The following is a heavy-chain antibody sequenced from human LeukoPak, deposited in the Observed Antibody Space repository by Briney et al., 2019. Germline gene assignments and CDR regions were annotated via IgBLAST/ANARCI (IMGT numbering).Heavy chain of an antibody. Sequence: PGGSLRLSCAASGFTFSSYAVHWVRQAPGKGLEWVAVISYDGSKKYYADSVKGRFTISRDSSKNTLYLQMNSLRGEDTAVYYCARDGYDSSGYRMGADYYYGMDVWGQGTTVTVSS. D-gene: IGHD3-22*01. CDR1: GFTFSSYA. J-gene: IGHJ6*02. V-gene: IGHV3-30-3*01. CDR3: ARDGYDSSGYRMGADYYYGMDV. CDR2: ISYDGSKK.